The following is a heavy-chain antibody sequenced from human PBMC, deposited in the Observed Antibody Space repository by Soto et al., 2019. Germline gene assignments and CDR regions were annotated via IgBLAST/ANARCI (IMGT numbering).Heavy chain of an antibody. D-gene: IGHD3-3*01. CDR3: ASSNGLTIYSGYGMDV. CDR2: IKQDGSEK. CDR1: GFTFSSYW. J-gene: IGHJ6*02. V-gene: IGHV3-7*05. Sequence: GGSLRLSCAASGFTFSSYWMSWVRQAPGKGLEWVANIKQDGSEKYYVDSVKGRFTISRDNAKNSLYLQMNSLRAEDTAVYYCASSNGLTIYSGYGMDVWGQGTTVTVSS.